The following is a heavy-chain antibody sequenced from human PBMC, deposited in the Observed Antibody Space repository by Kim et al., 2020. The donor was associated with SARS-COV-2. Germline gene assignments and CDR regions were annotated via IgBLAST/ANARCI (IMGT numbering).Heavy chain of an antibody. V-gene: IGHV3-13*04. CDR1: GFPFSSYD. J-gene: IGHJ6*02. D-gene: IGHD3-3*01. Sequence: GGSLRLSCAASGFPFSSYDMNWVRQRPGKGLEWVAATGTTDNTFYSVSAKGRFSVSREDATSSFYLQMNSLTAGDTAVYYCARSNAASRFRLDVWGQGTTVTVSS. CDR2: TGTTDNT. CDR3: ARSNAASRFRLDV.